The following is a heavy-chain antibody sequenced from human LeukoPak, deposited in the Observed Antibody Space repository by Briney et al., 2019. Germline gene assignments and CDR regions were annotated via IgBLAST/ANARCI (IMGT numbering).Heavy chain of an antibody. V-gene: IGHV3-69-1*01. CDR1: GFTFSNYD. D-gene: IGHD1-1*01. Sequence: GGSLRLSCAASGFTFSNYDMHWVRQAPGKGLEWISHISTGTYIAYTDSVKGRFTISRDNAKNSLYLQMNSLRVEDTAVYYCARCTTGRTFGSLREIKRSREIDYWGQGTLVTVSS. CDR3: ARCTTGRTFGSLREIKRSREIDY. CDR2: ISTGTYI. J-gene: IGHJ4*02.